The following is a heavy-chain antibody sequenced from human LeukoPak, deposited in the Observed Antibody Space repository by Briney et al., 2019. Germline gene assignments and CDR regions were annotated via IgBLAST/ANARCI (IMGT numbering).Heavy chain of an antibody. V-gene: IGHV1-69*01. CDR2: IIPIFGTA. Sequence: SVKVSCKASGGTFSSYAISWVRQAPGPGLEWMGGIIPIFGTANYAQKFQGRVTITADESTSTAYMELSSLRSEDTAVYYCARDLPHLRYCSSTSCPSAEYFQHWGQGTLVTVSS. J-gene: IGHJ1*01. CDR3: ARDLPHLRYCSSTSCPSAEYFQH. CDR1: GGTFSSYA. D-gene: IGHD2-2*01.